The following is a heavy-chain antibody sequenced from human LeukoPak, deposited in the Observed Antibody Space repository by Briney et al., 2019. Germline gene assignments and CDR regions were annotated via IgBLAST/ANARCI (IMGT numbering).Heavy chain of an antibody. J-gene: IGHJ4*02. D-gene: IGHD6-19*01. V-gene: IGHV5-51*01. CDR2: IYPGDSDT. Sequence: GESLKISCEGSGYNFTGYWIAWVRQMPGKGLVWMGIIYPGDSDTRYSPSFQGQVTISADKSISTAYLQWGSLKASDTAMYYCARQGYSSADYWGQGTLVTVSS. CDR3: ARQGYSSADY. CDR1: GYNFTGYW.